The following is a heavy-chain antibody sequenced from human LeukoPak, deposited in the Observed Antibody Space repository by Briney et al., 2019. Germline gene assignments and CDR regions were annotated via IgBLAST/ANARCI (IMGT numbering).Heavy chain of an antibody. CDR2: IIPILGIA. D-gene: IGHD3-10*01. J-gene: IGHJ4*02. CDR3: AREGGMVRGTNFY. V-gene: IGHV1-69*04. Sequence: SVKVSCKASGGTFSSYTISWVRRAPGQGLEWMGRIIPILGIANYAQKFQGRVTITADKSTSTAYMEQSSLRSEDTAVYYCAREGGMVRGTNFYWGQGTLVTVSS. CDR1: GGTFSSYT.